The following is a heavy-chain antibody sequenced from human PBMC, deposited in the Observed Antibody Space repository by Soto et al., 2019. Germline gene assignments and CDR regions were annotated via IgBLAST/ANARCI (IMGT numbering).Heavy chain of an antibody. D-gene: IGHD4-17*01. CDR3: ARGQRALITYGPFDP. J-gene: IGHJ5*02. CDR2: FSGTGGYT. Sequence: PGGSLRLSCAASGFTLSSYAMSWVRQAPGKGLEWVSTFSGTGGYTYHADSVKGRFTISRDDSKNTLFLHMNSLRAADTAVYYCARGQRALITYGPFDPWGQGTLVTVS. CDR1: GFTLSSYA. V-gene: IGHV3-23*01.